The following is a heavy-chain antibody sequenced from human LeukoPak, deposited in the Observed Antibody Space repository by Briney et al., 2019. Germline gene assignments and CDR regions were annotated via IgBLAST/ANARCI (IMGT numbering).Heavy chain of an antibody. CDR3: AREVATRGYFDY. Sequence: TLSLTCTVSGGSISSGAYYWSWIRQHPGKGLEWIGYIYYSGSTHYNPSLKSRVTISIDTSTNQFSLKLSSVTAADTAVYYCAREVATRGYFDYWGQGTLVTVSS. J-gene: IGHJ4*02. CDR2: IYYSGST. V-gene: IGHV4-31*03. D-gene: IGHD5-12*01. CDR1: GGSISSGAYY.